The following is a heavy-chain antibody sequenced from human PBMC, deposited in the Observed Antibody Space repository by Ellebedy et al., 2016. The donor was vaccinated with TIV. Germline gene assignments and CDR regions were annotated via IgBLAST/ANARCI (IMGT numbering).Heavy chain of an antibody. D-gene: IGHD6-19*01. V-gene: IGHV5-51*01. J-gene: IGHJ2*01. Sequence: GESLKISCKGSGYSISSSWIGWVRQMPGKGLEWMGIIYVGDSDTRYSPSFQGQVTISADRSFNTAYLQWSSLKAADTAMYYCARRGSDWSQPWYFDLWGRGTLVTVSS. CDR2: IYVGDSDT. CDR3: ARRGSDWSQPWYFDL. CDR1: GYSISSSW.